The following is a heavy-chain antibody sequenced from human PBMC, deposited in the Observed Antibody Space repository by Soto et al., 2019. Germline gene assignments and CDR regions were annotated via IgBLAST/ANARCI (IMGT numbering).Heavy chain of an antibody. CDR3: AKGDLDTSMAMAFDN. CDR2: ISYDGSKT. CDR1: GFTFRSYG. Sequence: QVQLVESGGGVVQPGRSLRLSCAASGFTFRSYGLHWVRQAPGKGLEWVAVISYDGSKTYYTDFVKGRFTISRDNFKNTLYLQMDSLRTEDTGVYYCAKGDLDTSMAMAFDNWGQGTLVTVSS. J-gene: IGHJ4*02. V-gene: IGHV3-30*18. D-gene: IGHD5-18*01.